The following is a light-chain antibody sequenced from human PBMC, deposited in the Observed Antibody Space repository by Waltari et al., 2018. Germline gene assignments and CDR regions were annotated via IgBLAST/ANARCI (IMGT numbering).Light chain of an antibody. V-gene: IGKV3-15*01. J-gene: IGKJ1*01. CDR3: QQHNDWPPWT. Sequence: EIIMTQSPATLSLSPGERATLSCRASQNVNSNLAWYQQKPGQAPRLIIYGASIRSTGIPARFSGSGSWTQFTLTINSLQSEDSAVYFCQQHNDWPPWTFGKGTKVELK. CDR2: GAS. CDR1: QNVNSN.